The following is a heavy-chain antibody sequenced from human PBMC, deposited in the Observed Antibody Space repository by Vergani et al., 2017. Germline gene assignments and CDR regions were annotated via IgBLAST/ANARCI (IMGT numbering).Heavy chain of an antibody. CDR1: GYTFTGYY. Sequence: QVQLVQSGAEVKKPGASVKVSCKASGYTFTGYYMHWVRQAPGQGLEWMGWINPNSGGTNYAKKFQGRVTMTRDTSISTAYMELSRLRSDDTAVYYCAMGIGDLFDYWGQGTLVTVSS. CDR2: INPNSGGT. D-gene: IGHD3-10*01. V-gene: IGHV1-2*02. J-gene: IGHJ4*02. CDR3: AMGIGDLFDY.